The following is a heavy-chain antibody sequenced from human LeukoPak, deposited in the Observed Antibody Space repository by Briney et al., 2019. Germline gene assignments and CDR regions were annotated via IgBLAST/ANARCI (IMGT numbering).Heavy chain of an antibody. J-gene: IGHJ5*02. CDR2: IYYSGST. CDR3: ARKAIAAAGANWFDP. V-gene: IGHV4-39*01. CDR1: GGSISSSSYY. D-gene: IGHD6-13*01. Sequence: SETLSLTCTVSGGSISSSSYYWGWIRQPPGKGLEWIGSIYYSGSTYYNPSLKSRVTMSVDTSKNQFSLKLSSVTAADTAVYYCARKAIAAAGANWFDPWGQGTLVTVSS.